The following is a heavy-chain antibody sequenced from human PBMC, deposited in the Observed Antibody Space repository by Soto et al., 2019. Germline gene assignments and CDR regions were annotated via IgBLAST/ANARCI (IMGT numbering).Heavy chain of an antibody. J-gene: IGHJ6*02. D-gene: IGHD6-13*01. CDR3: ARDYSSWGYYYGMDV. V-gene: IGHV3-21*01. CDR2: ISSSSSYI. CDR1: GFTFSSYS. Sequence: RLSCAASGFTFSSYSMNWVRQAPGKGLEWVSSISSSSSYIYYADSVKGRFTISRDNAKNSLYLQMNSLRAEDTAVYYCARDYSSWGYYYGMDVWGQGTTVTVSS.